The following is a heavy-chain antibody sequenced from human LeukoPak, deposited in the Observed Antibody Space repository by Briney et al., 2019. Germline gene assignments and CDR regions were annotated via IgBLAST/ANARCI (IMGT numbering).Heavy chain of an antibody. CDR3: AGGGGVLWYFDL. J-gene: IGHJ2*01. D-gene: IGHD4/OR15-4a*01. V-gene: IGHV4-61*01. Sequence: SETLSLTCSVSGGSVSSGSYDWSWIRQPPGKGLEWIGYIYYSGSTNYNPSLKSRITITVETSKNQYSLKQSSGTAADTAVYYWAGGGGVLWYFDLWGRGTLVTVSS. CDR2: IYYSGST. CDR1: GGSVSSGSYD.